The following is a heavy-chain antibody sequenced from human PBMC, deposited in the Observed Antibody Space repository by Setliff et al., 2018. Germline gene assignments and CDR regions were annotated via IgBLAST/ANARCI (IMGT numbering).Heavy chain of an antibody. J-gene: IGHJ1*01. V-gene: IGHV3-30-3*01. CDR3: ARDTSQIVVVITFQH. CDR2: ISYDGSNK. Sequence: GSLRLSCAASGFTFSSYAMHWVRQAPGKGLEWVAVISYDGSNKYYADSVKGRFTISRDNSKNTLYLQMNSLRAEDTAVYYCARDTSQIVVVITFQHWGQGTLVTVSS. CDR1: GFTFSSYA. D-gene: IGHD3-22*01.